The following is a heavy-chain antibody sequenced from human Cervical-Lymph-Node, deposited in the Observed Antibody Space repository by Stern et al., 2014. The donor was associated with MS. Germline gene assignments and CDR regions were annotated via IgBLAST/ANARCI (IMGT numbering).Heavy chain of an antibody. Sequence: EVQLLESGGGLVQPGGSLRLSCAASGFTFSSYDMHWVRQATGKGLEWVSAIGTAGDTYYPGSVKGRFTISRENAKNSLYLQMNSLRAGDTAVYYCARAKAAAGSYYFDYWGQGTLVTVSS. CDR1: GFTFSSYD. V-gene: IGHV3-13*01. J-gene: IGHJ4*02. CDR2: IGTAGDT. CDR3: ARAKAAAGSYYFDY. D-gene: IGHD6-13*01.